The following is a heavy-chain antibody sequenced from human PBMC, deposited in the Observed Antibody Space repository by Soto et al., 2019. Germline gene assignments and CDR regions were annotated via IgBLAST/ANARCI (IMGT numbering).Heavy chain of an antibody. CDR1: GFTFSSYA. Sequence: QVLLVESGGGVVQPGRSLRLSCAASGFTFSSYAMHWVRQAPGKGLEWVAVISYDGSNKYYADSVKGRFIISRDNSKNTLYLQMNSLRAEDTAVYYCARDPGSGWPPFDYWGQGTLVTVS. J-gene: IGHJ4*02. CDR3: ARDPGSGWPPFDY. D-gene: IGHD6-19*01. V-gene: IGHV3-30-3*01. CDR2: ISYDGSNK.